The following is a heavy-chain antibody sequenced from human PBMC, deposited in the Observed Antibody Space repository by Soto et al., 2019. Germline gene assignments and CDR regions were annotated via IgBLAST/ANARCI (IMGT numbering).Heavy chain of an antibody. D-gene: IGHD3-9*01. CDR3: AKAGVLRYFDWLLWIDY. V-gene: IGHV3-23*01. Sequence: PVGSLRLSCSASGFTFSSYAMSWVRQDPGKGLEWVSAISGSGGSTYYADSVKGRFTISRDNSKNTLYLQMNSLRAEDTAVYYCAKAGVLRYFDWLLWIDYWGQGTLVTVSS. CDR2: ISGSGGST. J-gene: IGHJ4*02. CDR1: GFTFSSYA.